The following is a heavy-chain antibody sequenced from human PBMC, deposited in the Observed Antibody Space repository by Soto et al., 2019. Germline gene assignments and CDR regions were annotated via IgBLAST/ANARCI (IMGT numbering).Heavy chain of an antibody. CDR3: ARDPRQWLAYYFDY. CDR2: ISYDGSNK. CDR1: GFTFSSYA. J-gene: IGHJ4*02. D-gene: IGHD6-19*01. Sequence: QVQLAESGGGVVQPGRSLRLSCAASGFTFSSYAMHWVLQAPGKGLEWVAVISYDGSNKYYADSVKGRFTISRDNSKNTLYLQMNSLRAEDTAVYYCARDPRQWLAYYFDYWGQGTLVTVSS. V-gene: IGHV3-30-3*01.